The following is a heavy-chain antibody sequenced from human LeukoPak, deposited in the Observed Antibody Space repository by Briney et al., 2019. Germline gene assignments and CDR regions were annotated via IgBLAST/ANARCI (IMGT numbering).Heavy chain of an antibody. CDR3: AKDAPRRDYDSSGYCFDY. D-gene: IGHD3-22*01. V-gene: IGHV3-30*02. CDR2: IRYDGSNK. CDR1: GFTFSSYG. J-gene: IGHJ4*02. Sequence: GGSLRLSCAASGFTFSSYGVHWVRQAPGKGLEWVAFIRYDGSNKYYADSVKGRFTISRDNSKNTLYLQMNSLRAEDTAVYYCAKDAPRRDYDSSGYCFDYWGQGTLVTVSS.